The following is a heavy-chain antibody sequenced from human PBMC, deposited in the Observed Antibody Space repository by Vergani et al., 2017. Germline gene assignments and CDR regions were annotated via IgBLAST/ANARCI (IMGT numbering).Heavy chain of an antibody. J-gene: IGHJ6*02. D-gene: IGHD6-13*01. CDR3: AKDPLYSTTWPFLLLDMDV. CDR1: GGSISSGSYY. Sequence: QVQLQESGPGLVRPSQTLSLTCTVSGGSISSGSYYWSWFRQPAGKGLEWIGRFYTGGGTSYNPSLKSRVTISVDTSKNQFSLQLSSVTAADTAVFYCAKDPLYSTTWPFLLLDMDVWGQGTTVTVSS. V-gene: IGHV4-61*02. CDR2: FYTGGGT.